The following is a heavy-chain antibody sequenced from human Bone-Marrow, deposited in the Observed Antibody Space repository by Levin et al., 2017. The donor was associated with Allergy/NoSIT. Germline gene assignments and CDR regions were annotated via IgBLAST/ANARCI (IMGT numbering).Heavy chain of an antibody. CDR1: GGSISSYY. J-gene: IGHJ5*02. D-gene: IGHD3-10*01. CDR2: IYTSGST. Sequence: SETLSLTCTVSGGSISSYYWSWIRQPAGKGLEWIGRIYTSGSTNYNPSLKSRVTMSVDTSKNQFSLKLSSVTAADTAVYYCARENHVLLWFGELFPGGGWFDPWGQGTLVTVSS. V-gene: IGHV4-4*07. CDR3: ARENHVLLWFGELFPGGGWFDP.